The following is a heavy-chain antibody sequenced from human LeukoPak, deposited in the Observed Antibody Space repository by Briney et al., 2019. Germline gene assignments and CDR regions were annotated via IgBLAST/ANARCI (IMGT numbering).Heavy chain of an antibody. J-gene: IGHJ3*02. CDR1: GYSFTNYW. D-gene: IGHD2-15*01. Sequence: GESLKISCKGSGYSFTNYWIGWVRQMPGKGLEWMGIIYPGDSDTRYSPSFQGQVTISADKSISTAYLQWSSLKASDTAMYYCAREVVVAALPQGAFDIWGQGTMVTVSS. CDR3: AREVVVAALPQGAFDI. V-gene: IGHV5-51*01. CDR2: IYPGDSDT.